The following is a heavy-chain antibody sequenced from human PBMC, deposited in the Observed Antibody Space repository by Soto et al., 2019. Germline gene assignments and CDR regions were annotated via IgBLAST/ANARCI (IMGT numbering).Heavy chain of an antibody. CDR2: ISSSSSTI. CDR1: GFTFSSYS. D-gene: IGHD1-26*01. CDR3: ARALIPLVGATDY. V-gene: IGHV3-48*02. J-gene: IGHJ4*02. Sequence: XVSLRLSCAASGFTFSSYSMNWVRQAPGKGLEWVSYISSSSSTIYYADSVKGRFTISRDNAKNSLYLQMNSLRDEDTAVYYCARALIPLVGATDYWGQGTLVTVSS.